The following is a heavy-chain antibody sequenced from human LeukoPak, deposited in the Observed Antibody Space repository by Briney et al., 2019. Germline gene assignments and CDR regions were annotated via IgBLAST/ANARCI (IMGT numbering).Heavy chain of an antibody. Sequence: GGSLRLSCAASGFTFSSYAMHWVRQAPGKGLEWVAVISYDGSDKYYADSVKGRFTISRDNSKNTLYLQMNSLRAEDTAVYYCARGGRDGYNSIDYWGQGTLVTVSS. CDR2: ISYDGSDK. CDR1: GFTFSSYA. V-gene: IGHV3-30*04. CDR3: ARGGRDGYNSIDY. D-gene: IGHD5-24*01. J-gene: IGHJ4*02.